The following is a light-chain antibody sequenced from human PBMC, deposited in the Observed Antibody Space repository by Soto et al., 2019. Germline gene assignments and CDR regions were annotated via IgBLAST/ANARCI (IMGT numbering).Light chain of an antibody. CDR3: SSYTSSSTTYV. J-gene: IGLJ1*01. CDR1: SSDVGVYNY. Sequence: QSALTQPASVSGSPGQSITISCTGTSSDVGVYNYVSWYQQHPGKVPKLMIYDVSNRPSGVSNRFSGSKSGNTASLTISGLQAEDEADYYCSSYTSSSTTYVFGTGTKVTVL. CDR2: DVS. V-gene: IGLV2-14*01.